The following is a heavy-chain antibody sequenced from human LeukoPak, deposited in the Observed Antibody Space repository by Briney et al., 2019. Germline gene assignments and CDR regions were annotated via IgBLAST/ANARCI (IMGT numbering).Heavy chain of an antibody. Sequence: PGGSLRLSCAASGFTFANHAMNWVRRAPGKGLEWIACINNSGRTIYYADSMKGRLTISRDNAKSSLYLQVNSLRAEDTAIYYCARDLDWSFDYWGQGIQVTVSS. D-gene: IGHD3-9*01. CDR3: ARDLDWSFDY. CDR2: INNSGRTI. J-gene: IGHJ4*02. CDR1: GFTFANHA. V-gene: IGHV3-48*03.